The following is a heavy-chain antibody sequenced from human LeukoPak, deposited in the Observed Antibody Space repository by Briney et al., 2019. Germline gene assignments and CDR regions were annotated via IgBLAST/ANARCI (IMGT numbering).Heavy chain of an antibody. V-gene: IGHV3-9*01. Sequence: PGRSLRLSCAASGFTFDDYAMHWVRQPPGKGLEWVSGISWNSGSIGYADSVKGRFTISRDNAKNSLYLQMNSLRAEDTALYYCAKDMSSSWFYYFDYWGQGTLVTVSS. CDR3: AKDMSSSWFYYFDY. CDR2: ISWNSGSI. J-gene: IGHJ4*02. D-gene: IGHD6-13*01. CDR1: GFTFDDYA.